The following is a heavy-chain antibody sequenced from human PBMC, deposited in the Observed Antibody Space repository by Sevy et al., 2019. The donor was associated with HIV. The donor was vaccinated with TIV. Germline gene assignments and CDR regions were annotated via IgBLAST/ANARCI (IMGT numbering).Heavy chain of an antibody. J-gene: IGHJ4*02. D-gene: IGHD3-10*01. CDR2: ISYDGSNK. CDR3: ARDPGSGSYYFFDY. V-gene: IGHV3-30*04. CDR1: GFTFSSYA. Sequence: GGSLRLSCAASGFTFSSYAMHWVRQAPGKGLEWVAVISYDGSNKYYADSVKGRFTISRDNSKNTLYLQMNSLRAEDTAVYYCARDPGSGSYYFFDYWGQETLVTVSS.